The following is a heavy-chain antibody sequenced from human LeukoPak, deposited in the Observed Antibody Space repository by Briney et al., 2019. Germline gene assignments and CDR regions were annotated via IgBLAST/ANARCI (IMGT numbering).Heavy chain of an antibody. CDR3: AHNKSGSYKFDY. CDR2: IFGSGGTT. Sequence: PGGSLRLSCAASGFTFNNYAMSWVRQGPGKGLEWVSGIFGSGGTTYYADSVKGRFTISRDNSKNTVYLQMNSLRAEDTAVYYCAHNKSGSYKFDYWGQGTLVTVSS. J-gene: IGHJ4*02. CDR1: GFTFNNYA. D-gene: IGHD1-26*01. V-gene: IGHV3-23*01.